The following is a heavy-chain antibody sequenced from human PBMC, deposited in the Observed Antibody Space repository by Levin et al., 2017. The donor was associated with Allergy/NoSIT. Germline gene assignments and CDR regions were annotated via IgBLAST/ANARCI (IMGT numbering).Heavy chain of an antibody. CDR3: ARTPTAVVIGRDDYFDY. CDR2: IYSAGST. V-gene: IGHV3-66*01. Sequence: GESLKISCAASGFTVSKNYMHWVRQAPGKGLEWVAVIYSAGSTYYADSVKGRFTVSRDNSKNTLYLQMNSLRAEDTAVYYCARTPTAVVIGRDDYFDYWGQGTLVTVSS. CDR1: GFTVSKNY. D-gene: IGHD3-22*01. J-gene: IGHJ4*02.